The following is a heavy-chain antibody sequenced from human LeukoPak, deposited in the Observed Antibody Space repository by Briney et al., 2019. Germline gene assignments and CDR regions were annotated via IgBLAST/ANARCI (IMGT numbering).Heavy chain of an antibody. Sequence: SETLSLTCTVSGGSISSYYWSWIRQPPGKGLEWIGYIYYSGRTNYNPCLKSRVTISVDTSKNQFSLKLSSVSAADTAVYYCARGVLYYYGSGSESPFDPWGQGTLVTVSP. CDR3: ARGVLYYYGSGSESPFDP. J-gene: IGHJ5*02. CDR2: IYYSGRT. CDR1: GGSISSYY. V-gene: IGHV4-59*01. D-gene: IGHD3-10*01.